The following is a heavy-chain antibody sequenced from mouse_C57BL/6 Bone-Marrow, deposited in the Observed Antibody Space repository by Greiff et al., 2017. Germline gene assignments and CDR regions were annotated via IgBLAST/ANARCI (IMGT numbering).Heavy chain of an antibody. V-gene: IGHV1-39*01. CDR1: GYSFTDYN. Sequence: LVKPGASVKISCKASGYSFTDYNMNWVKQSNGKSLEWIGAINPNYGTTSYNQKFKGKATLTVDQSSSTAYTQLNSLTSEDSAVSYCAIYDFDPVSGHRGQGTTLTVSS. CDR3: AIYDFDPVSGH. J-gene: IGHJ2*01. D-gene: IGHD2-4*01. CDR2: INPNYGTT.